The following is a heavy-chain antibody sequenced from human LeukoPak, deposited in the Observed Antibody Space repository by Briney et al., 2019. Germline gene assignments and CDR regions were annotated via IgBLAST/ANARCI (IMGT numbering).Heavy chain of an antibody. D-gene: IGHD1-26*01. CDR3: ARGEGFHWFDP. V-gene: IGHV4-59*01. CDR1: GGSISSYY. J-gene: IGHJ5*02. Sequence: PSETLSLTCTVSGGSISSYYWSWLRQPPGKGLEWIGYIYYSGSTNYNPSLKSRVTISVDTSKNQFSLKLSSVTAADTAVYYCARGEGFHWFDPWGQGTRVTVSS. CDR2: IYYSGST.